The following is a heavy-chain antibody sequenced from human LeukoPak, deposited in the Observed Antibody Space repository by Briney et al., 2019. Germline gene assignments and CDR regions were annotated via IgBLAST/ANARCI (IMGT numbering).Heavy chain of an antibody. CDR3: VRGAFRGYYMDV. Sequence: GGSLRLSCAASGFTFSSHWMHWVRQAPGKGLEWVSRINTDGTTTNYADSVKGRFTISRDNAKNTPYLLMNSLRIEDTAVYYCVRGAFRGYYMDVWGKGTTVIVSS. V-gene: IGHV3-74*01. J-gene: IGHJ6*03. CDR2: INTDGTTT. D-gene: IGHD3-16*01. CDR1: GFTFSSHW.